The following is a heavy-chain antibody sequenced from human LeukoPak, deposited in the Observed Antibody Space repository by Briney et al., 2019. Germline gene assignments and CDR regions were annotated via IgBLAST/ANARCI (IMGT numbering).Heavy chain of an antibody. V-gene: IGHV3-23*01. J-gene: IGHJ4*02. CDR3: AKGTRPGYSYGPFDY. Sequence: TGGSLRLSCAASGFTFSSYAMSWVRQAPGKGLEWVSSISGSGVSTYYPDSVKGRFTISRDNSKDTLYLKMNSLRAEDTAVYYCAKGTRPGYSYGPFDYWGQGSLVTVSS. D-gene: IGHD5-18*01. CDR2: ISGSGVST. CDR1: GFTFSSYA.